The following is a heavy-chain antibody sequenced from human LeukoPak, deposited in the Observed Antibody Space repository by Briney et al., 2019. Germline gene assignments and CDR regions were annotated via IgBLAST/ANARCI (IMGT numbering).Heavy chain of an antibody. V-gene: IGHV4-31*03. J-gene: IGHJ3*02. Sequence: SQTLSLTCTVSGGSISSGGYYWSWIRQHPGKGLEWIGYIYYSGSTYYNPSLKSRVTISVDTSKNQFSPKLSSVTAADTAVYYCARGYCSSTSCYTKYNWKAYDAFDIWGQGTMVTVSS. D-gene: IGHD2-2*02. CDR2: IYYSGST. CDR1: GGSISSGGYY. CDR3: ARGYCSSTSCYTKYNWKAYDAFDI.